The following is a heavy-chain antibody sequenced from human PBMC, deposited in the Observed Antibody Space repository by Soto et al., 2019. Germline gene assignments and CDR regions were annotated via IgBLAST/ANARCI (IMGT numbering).Heavy chain of an antibody. Sequence: QVQLQQWGAGLLKPSETLSLTCAVYGGSFSGYYWSWIRQPPGKGLEWIGEINHSGSTNYNPSLKSRVTISVDTSKNQFSLKLSSVTAADTAVYYCARGFAGSGWYVYWGQGTLVTVSS. D-gene: IGHD6-19*01. J-gene: IGHJ4*02. CDR2: INHSGST. V-gene: IGHV4-34*01. CDR3: ARGFAGSGWYVY. CDR1: GGSFSGYY.